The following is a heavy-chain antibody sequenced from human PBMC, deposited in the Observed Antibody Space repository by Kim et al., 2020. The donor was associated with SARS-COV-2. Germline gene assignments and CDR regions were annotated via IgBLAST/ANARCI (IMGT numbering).Heavy chain of an antibody. CDR3: ARSYSQWLRHFDY. J-gene: IGHJ4*02. D-gene: IGHD5-12*01. V-gene: IGHV4-59*01. CDR2: IYYSGST. CDR1: GGSISSYY. Sequence: SETLSLTCTVSGGSISSYYWSWIRQPPGKGLEWIGYIYYSGSTNYNPSLRSRVTISVDTSKNQFSLKLSSVTAADTAVYYCARSYSQWLRHFDYWGPGTLVTVSS.